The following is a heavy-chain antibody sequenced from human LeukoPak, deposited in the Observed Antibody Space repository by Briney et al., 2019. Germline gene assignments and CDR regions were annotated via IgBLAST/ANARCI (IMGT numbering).Heavy chain of an antibody. CDR1: GYTFTSYY. J-gene: IGHJ5*02. CDR3: ARDNSVEDTAWWFDP. Sequence: ASVKVSCKASGYTFTSYYVHWVRQAPGQGLEWMGIINPSGGSTSYAQKFQGRVTMTRDMSTSTDYMELSSLRSEDTAVYYCARDNSVEDTAWWFDPWGQGTLVTVSS. CDR2: INPSGGST. D-gene: IGHD4-23*01. V-gene: IGHV1-46*01.